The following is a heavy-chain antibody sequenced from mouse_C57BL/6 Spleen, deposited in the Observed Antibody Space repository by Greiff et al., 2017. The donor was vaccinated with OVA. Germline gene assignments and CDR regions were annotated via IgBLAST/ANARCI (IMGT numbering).Heavy chain of an antibody. J-gene: IGHJ1*03. CDR3: ARLGVVANWYFGV. CDR2: ISNKANGYTT. D-gene: IGHD1-1*01. CDR1: GFTFTDYY. Sequence: EVQLMESGGGLVQPGGSLSLSCAASGFTFTDYYMSWVRQPPGKALEWLGFISNKANGYTTEYSASVKGRFTISRDNSQSILYLQMNALRAEDSATYYCARLGVVANWYFGVWGTGTTVTVAS. V-gene: IGHV7-3*01.